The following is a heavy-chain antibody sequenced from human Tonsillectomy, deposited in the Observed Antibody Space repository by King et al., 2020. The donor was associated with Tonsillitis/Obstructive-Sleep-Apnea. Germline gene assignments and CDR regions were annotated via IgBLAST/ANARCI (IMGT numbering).Heavy chain of an antibody. V-gene: IGHV3-33*01. J-gene: IGHJ6*02. CDR1: GFTFNSYG. D-gene: IGHD3-10*01. Sequence: VQLVESGGGVVQPGRSLRLSCAASGFTFNSYGMHWVRQAPGKGLEWVAVIWFDGTKKYYADSVKARFSISRDNSKKTLYLQMNSLRAEDTAVYYCTRVRRKRLGGWGPGTPVT. CDR3: TRVRRKRLGG. CDR2: IWFDGTKK.